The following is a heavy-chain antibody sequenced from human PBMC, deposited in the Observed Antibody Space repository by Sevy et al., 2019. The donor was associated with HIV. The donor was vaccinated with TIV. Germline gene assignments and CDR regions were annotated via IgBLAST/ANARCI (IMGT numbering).Heavy chain of an antibody. D-gene: IGHD5-12*01. CDR3: AKKEGSGYNFGY. CDR1: GFTFISYT. CDR2: ISSSGGST. V-gene: IGHV3-23*01. Sequence: GGSLRLSCVASGFTFISYTMSWVRQAPGKGLEWVSAISSSGGSTYYGDSVKGRFTISRDNSKNTVYLEINNLRAEDTALYNCAKKEGSGYNFGYWGQGTLVTVSS. J-gene: IGHJ4*02.